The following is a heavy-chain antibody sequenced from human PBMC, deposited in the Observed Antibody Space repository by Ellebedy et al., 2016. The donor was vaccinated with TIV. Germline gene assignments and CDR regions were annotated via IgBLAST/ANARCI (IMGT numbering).Heavy chain of an antibody. CDR1: GFAFDTDW. Sequence: PGGSLRLSCAAFGFAFDTDWMTWVRQVPGRGLEWVANINQDGSDKSYVDSVKGRFTVSRDNSKNILYLQMSSLGAEDTAMYYCARGYGGTSAYWYFDLWGRGTLVTVSS. CDR3: ARGYGGTSAYWYFDL. J-gene: IGHJ2*01. V-gene: IGHV3-7*01. CDR2: INQDGSDK. D-gene: IGHD4-23*01.